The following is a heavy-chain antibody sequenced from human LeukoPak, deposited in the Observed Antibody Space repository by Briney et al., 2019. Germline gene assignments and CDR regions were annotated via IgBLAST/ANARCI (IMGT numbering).Heavy chain of an antibody. J-gene: IGHJ3*02. CDR2: ISSSGSTI. CDR3: AKARTNIVVVPAAILDAFDI. Sequence: KAGGSLRLSCAASGFTFSDYYMSWIRQAPGKGLEWVSYISSSGSTIYYADSVKGRFTISRDNAKNTLYLQMNSLRAEDTAVYYCAKARTNIVVVPAAILDAFDIWGQGTMVTVSS. V-gene: IGHV3-11*04. CDR1: GFTFSDYY. D-gene: IGHD2-2*02.